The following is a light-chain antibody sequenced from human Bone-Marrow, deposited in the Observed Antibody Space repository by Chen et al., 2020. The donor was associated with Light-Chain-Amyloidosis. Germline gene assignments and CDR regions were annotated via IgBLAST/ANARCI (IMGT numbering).Light chain of an antibody. V-gene: IGKV1-33*01. CDR2: GAS. CDR1: LDISNS. J-gene: IGKJ4*01. Sequence: DIQLTQSPSSLSASVGDRVTITCQASLDISNSLNWYQQRPGRAPKVLIYGASYSASGVPSRFSGGGSGTNFILTSNSLQPEDSGSYYCQQFEHLPLTFGGGTKVDI. CDR3: QQFEHLPLT.